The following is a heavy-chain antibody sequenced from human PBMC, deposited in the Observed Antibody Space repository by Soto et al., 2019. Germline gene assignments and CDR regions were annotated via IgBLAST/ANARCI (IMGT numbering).Heavy chain of an antibody. J-gene: IGHJ5*02. D-gene: IGHD7-27*01. CDR1: GGSISSSSYY. CDR3: VSADRDDEYPNSSDP. V-gene: IGHV4-39*01. CDR2: IYYSGST. Sequence: QLQLQESGPGLVKPSETLSLTCTVSGGSISSSSYYWGWIRQPPGKGLEWIGCIYYSGSTYYNPSLKSRVTISVDTSKNQFSLKLSSVTAADTAVYYCVSADRDDEYPNSSDPWGQGTLVTVSS.